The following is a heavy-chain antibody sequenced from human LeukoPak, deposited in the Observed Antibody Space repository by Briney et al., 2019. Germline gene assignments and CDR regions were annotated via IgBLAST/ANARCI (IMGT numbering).Heavy chain of an antibody. CDR2: ISYDGSNK. V-gene: IGHV3-30-3*01. CDR1: GFTFSNYA. J-gene: IGHJ5*02. Sequence: GGSLRLSCAASGFTFSNYAMHWVRQAPGKGLEWVAVISYDGSNKYYADSVKGRFTISRDNSKNTLYLQMNSLRAEDTAVYYCARGAKEYYDFWSGLWNPWGQGTLVTVSS. D-gene: IGHD3-3*01. CDR3: ARGAKEYYDFWSGLWNP.